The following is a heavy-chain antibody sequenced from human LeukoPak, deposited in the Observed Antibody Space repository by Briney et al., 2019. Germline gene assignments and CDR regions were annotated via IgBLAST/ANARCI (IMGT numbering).Heavy chain of an antibody. J-gene: IGHJ4*02. Sequence: GGSLRLSCAASGFAFSNYAMAWVRQAPGKEPEWVSVITGGGADTYQIDSVKGRLTISRDNSKNTLYLQMNSLRAEDTAVYFCAKGTLGHCNGASCYPLDYWGQGTLVTVSS. CDR1: GFAFSNYA. CDR3: AKGTLGHCNGASCYPLDY. D-gene: IGHD2-15*01. CDR2: ITGGGADT. V-gene: IGHV3-23*01.